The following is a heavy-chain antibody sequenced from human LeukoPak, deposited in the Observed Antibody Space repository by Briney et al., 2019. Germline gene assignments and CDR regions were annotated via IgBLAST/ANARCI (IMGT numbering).Heavy chain of an antibody. D-gene: IGHD6-19*01. J-gene: IGHJ4*02. CDR2: IMPLFGTA. Sequence: GASVKVSCKASGGTFSRNDISWVRQAPGQGLEWMGGIMPLFGTAKNAQKFQGRVTITADKSTSTAYMELSSLRSEDTAVYYCAREEAQWLADYWGQGTLVTVSS. V-gene: IGHV1-69*06. CDR1: GGTFSRND. CDR3: AREEAQWLADY.